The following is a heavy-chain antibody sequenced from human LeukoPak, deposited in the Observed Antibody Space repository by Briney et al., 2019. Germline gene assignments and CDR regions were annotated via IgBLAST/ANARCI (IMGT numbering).Heavy chain of an antibody. Sequence: KPSETLSLTCAVYGGSFSGYYWSWIRQPPGKGLEWIGEINHSGSTNYNPSLKSRVTISVDTSKNQFSLKLSSVTAADTAVYYCARESRRITIFGVVKGGGQGTLVTVSS. D-gene: IGHD3-3*01. CDR2: INHSGST. V-gene: IGHV4-34*01. CDR1: GGSFSGYY. J-gene: IGHJ4*02. CDR3: ARESRRITIFGVVKG.